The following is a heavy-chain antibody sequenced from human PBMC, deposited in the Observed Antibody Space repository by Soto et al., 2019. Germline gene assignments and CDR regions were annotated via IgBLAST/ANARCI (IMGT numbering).Heavy chain of an antibody. CDR3: ARPDDFLTGYHKTFDS. D-gene: IGHD3-9*01. CDR2: IYPGDSDT. CDR1: GYTFTNYW. Sequence: PCESLKVSWQGSGYTFTNYWIGWVRQMPGKGLEWMGIIYPGDSDTRYSPSFQGQVTMSADKSIRTAYLQWSSLKASDTAMYYCARPDDFLTGYHKTFDSWAQGTLVTVSS. V-gene: IGHV5-51*01. J-gene: IGHJ4*02.